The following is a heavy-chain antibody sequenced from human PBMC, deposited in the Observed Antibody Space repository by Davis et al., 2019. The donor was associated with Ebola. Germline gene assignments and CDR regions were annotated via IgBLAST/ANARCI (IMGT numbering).Heavy chain of an antibody. J-gene: IGHJ5*02. CDR3: VRVDCGGDCYPKVFGWFDP. CDR1: GDSISRGGYY. Sequence: MPSETLSLTCSVSGDSISRGGYYWSWIRQPPGKGLEWIGYIYNNGNSYFNPSLESRASIFVDMSNNQFSLKLISVTVADTAVYYCVRVDCGGDCYPKVFGWFDPWGQGTLVTVSS. V-gene: IGHV4-30-4*01. D-gene: IGHD2-21*02. CDR2: IYNNGNS.